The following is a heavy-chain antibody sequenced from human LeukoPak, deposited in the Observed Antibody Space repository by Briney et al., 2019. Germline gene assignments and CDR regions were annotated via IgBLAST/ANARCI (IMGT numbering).Heavy chain of an antibody. CDR3: ARDRGDGYNSDAFDI. CDR2: VSHDGRNQ. J-gene: IGHJ3*02. Sequence: HPGGSLRLSCAASGFTFTNYAIHWVRRAPGRGLEWVALVSHDGRNQHYADSVKGRFTVSRDNSKNTLYLQMNSLRAEDTAVYYCARDRGDGYNSDAFDIWGQGTMVTVSS. CDR1: GFTFTNYA. V-gene: IGHV3-30*04. D-gene: IGHD5-24*01.